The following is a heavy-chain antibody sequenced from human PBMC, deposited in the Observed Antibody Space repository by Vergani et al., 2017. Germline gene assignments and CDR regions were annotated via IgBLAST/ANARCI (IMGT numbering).Heavy chain of an antibody. Sequence: QVQLVESGGGVVQSGRSLRLSCAASGFTFSSYGMHWVRQAPGKGLEWVAVISYDGSNKYYADSVKGRFTISRDNSKNTLYLQMNSLRAEDTAVYYCAKGRNGDFGDYYYYMDVWGKGTTVTVSS. V-gene: IGHV3-30*18. D-gene: IGHD3-10*01. J-gene: IGHJ6*03. CDR2: ISYDGSNK. CDR3: AKGRNGDFGDYYYYMDV. CDR1: GFTFSSYG.